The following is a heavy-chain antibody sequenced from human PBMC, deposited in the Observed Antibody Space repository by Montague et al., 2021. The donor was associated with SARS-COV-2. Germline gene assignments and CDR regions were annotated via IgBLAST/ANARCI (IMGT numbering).Heavy chain of an antibody. V-gene: IGHV3-30*04. CDR1: GFTFDAYA. CDR3: AQDQTEYDNRWSYYNYNYGLDV. CDR2: ISYDGSKT. D-gene: IGHD2-15*01. J-gene: IGHJ6*02. Sequence: SLRLSCAASGFTFDAYAMHWVRQAPGKGLEWVAVISYDGSKTFTADSVKGRVTISRDNSKNTLFLQINSLRPEDTAVYYCAQDQTEYDNRWSYYNYNYGLDVWGQGITVTVSS.